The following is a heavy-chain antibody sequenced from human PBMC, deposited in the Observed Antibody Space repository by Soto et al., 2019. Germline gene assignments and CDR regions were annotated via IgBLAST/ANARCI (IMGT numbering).Heavy chain of an antibody. CDR2: IIPITGTA. CDR3: ARSQGSSTSLEIYYYYYYGMDV. Sequence: QVQLVQSGAEVKKPGSSVKVSCKASGGTFGSYAISWVRQAPGQGPEWMGGIIPITGTANYAQKFQGRVTITADECKSRASMQLSSLRSEDTAVYYCARSQGSSTSLEIYYYYYYGMDVWGQGTKVTVSS. CDR1: GGTFGSYA. D-gene: IGHD2-2*01. J-gene: IGHJ6*02. V-gene: IGHV1-69*01.